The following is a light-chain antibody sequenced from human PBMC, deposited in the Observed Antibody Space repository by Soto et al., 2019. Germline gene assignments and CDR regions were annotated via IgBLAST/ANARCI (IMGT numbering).Light chain of an antibody. Sequence: EMVMTQSPATLSVSPGERATLSCRASQSISSYLAWYQQKPGQGPRLLIYGASTRATGIPARFSGSGSGTEFTLTISSLQSEDFAVYSCQQYNKWPLTFGQGTKLEIK. CDR3: QQYNKWPLT. V-gene: IGKV3-15*01. CDR2: GAS. CDR1: QSISSY. J-gene: IGKJ2*01.